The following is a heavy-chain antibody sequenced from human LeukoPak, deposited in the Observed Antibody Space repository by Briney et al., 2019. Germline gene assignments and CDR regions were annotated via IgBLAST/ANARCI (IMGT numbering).Heavy chain of an antibody. D-gene: IGHD2-2*01. J-gene: IGHJ6*03. CDR1: GLTFSDHY. V-gene: IGHV3-72*01. CDR3: ARDLAVVVPAAMGNYMDV. Sequence: GGPLRLSCAASGLTFSDHYMDWVRQAPGKGQEWVGRTRNKANSYTTEYAASVKGRFTISRDDSKNSLYLQTNSLKTEDTAVYYCARDLAVVVPAAMGNYMDVWGKGTTVTVSS. CDR2: TRNKANSYTT.